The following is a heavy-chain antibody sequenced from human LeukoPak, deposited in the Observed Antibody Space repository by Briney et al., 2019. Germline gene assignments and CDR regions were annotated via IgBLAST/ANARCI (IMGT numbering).Heavy chain of an antibody. J-gene: IGHJ4*02. D-gene: IGHD3-22*01. Sequence: ASVKVSCKASGYTFTGYYMHWVRQAPGQGLEWMGWINANSGDTKYAQKFQGRVTMTRDTSISTAYMELSRLRSADTAMYYCAREISGYSDYWGQGTLVTVSS. CDR3: AREISGYSDY. V-gene: IGHV1-2*02. CDR1: GYTFTGYY. CDR2: INANSGDT.